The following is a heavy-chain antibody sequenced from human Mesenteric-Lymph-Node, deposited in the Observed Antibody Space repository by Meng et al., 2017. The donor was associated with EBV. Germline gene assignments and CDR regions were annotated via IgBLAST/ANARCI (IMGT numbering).Heavy chain of an antibody. J-gene: IGHJ4*02. CDR1: GYSFPDYD. CDR3: ANDGSPFDY. D-gene: IGHD5-24*01. V-gene: IGHV1-2*06. CDR2: INPKSGDT. Sequence: GQLVQSGAEVKQPVASVKVSCKASGYSFPDYDVDWVRQAPGQGLEWMGRINPKSGDTNYAQRFQGRVTMTRDTSISTAYMELSGLRSDDTAFYYCANDGSPFDYWGQGTLVTVSS.